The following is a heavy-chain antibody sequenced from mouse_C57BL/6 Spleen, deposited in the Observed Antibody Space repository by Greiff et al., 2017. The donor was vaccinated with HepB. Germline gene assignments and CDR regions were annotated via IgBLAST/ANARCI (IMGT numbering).Heavy chain of an antibody. CDR3: ARDKGNWNYWYFDV. D-gene: IGHD4-1*01. Sequence: EVKLVESGGGLVKPGGSLKLSCAASGFTFSSYAMSWVRQTPEKRLEWVATISDGGSYTYYPDNVKGRFTISRDNAKNNLYLQMSHLKAEDTAMYYCARDKGNWNYWYFDVWGTGTTVTVSS. J-gene: IGHJ1*03. CDR2: ISDGGSYT. V-gene: IGHV5-4*01. CDR1: GFTFSSYA.